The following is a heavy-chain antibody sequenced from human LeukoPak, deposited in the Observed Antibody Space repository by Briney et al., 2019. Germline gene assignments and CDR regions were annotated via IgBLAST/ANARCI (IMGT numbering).Heavy chain of an antibody. CDR2: INPSRGST. Sequence: ASVKVSCKASGDTFSSYYMNWVRQAPGQGLEWMGIINPSRGSTSYAQQFQGRVTMTRDTSTNTVYMELSSLRSEDTAVYYCASGSYNYDSSGLDYWGQGTLVTVSS. CDR1: GDTFSSYY. D-gene: IGHD3-22*01. V-gene: IGHV1-46*01. J-gene: IGHJ4*02. CDR3: ASGSYNYDSSGLDY.